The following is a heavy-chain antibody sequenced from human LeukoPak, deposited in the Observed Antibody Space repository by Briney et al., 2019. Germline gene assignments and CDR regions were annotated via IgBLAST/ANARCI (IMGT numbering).Heavy chain of an antibody. CDR1: GDTFSSYT. CDR3: ARDRRDGYNYLMAFDY. CDR2: IIPILGIA. D-gene: IGHD5-24*01. Sequence: SVKVSCEASGDTFSSYTISWVRQAPGQGREWLGRIIPILGIANYAQKFQGRVPITADKSTSTAYMELSSLRSEDTAVYYCARDRRDGYNYLMAFDYWGQGTLVTVSS. V-gene: IGHV1-69*10. J-gene: IGHJ4*02.